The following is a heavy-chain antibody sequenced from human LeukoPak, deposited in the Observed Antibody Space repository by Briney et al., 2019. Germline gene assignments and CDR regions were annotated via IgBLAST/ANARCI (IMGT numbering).Heavy chain of an antibody. V-gene: IGHV4-34*01. CDR3: ARGKTSGWYRRSWFDP. CDR1: GGSISSYY. Sequence: ASETLSLTCTVSGGSISSYYWSWIRQPPGKGLEWIGEINHSGSTNYNPSLKSRVTISVDTSKNQFSLKLSSVTAADTAVYYCARGKTSGWYRRSWFDPWGQGTLVTVSS. CDR2: INHSGST. J-gene: IGHJ5*02. D-gene: IGHD6-19*01.